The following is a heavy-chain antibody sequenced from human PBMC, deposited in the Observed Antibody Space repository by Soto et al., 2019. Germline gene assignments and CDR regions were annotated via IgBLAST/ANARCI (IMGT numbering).Heavy chain of an antibody. CDR1: GYTFTNYW. Sequence: GESLKISCQTSGYTFTNYWIGWVRQMPGGGLEWMGRIDPSDSYTNYSPSFQGHVTISADKSISTAYLQWSSLKASDTAMYYCASPRKSITGTTGYYYYGMDVWGQGTTVTVSS. J-gene: IGHJ6*02. V-gene: IGHV5-10-1*01. CDR2: IDPSDSYT. D-gene: IGHD1-7*01. CDR3: ASPRKSITGTTGYYYYGMDV.